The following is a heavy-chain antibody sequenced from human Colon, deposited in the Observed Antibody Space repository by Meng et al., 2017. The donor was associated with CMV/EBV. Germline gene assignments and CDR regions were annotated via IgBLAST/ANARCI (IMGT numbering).Heavy chain of an antibody. J-gene: IGHJ4*02. CDR1: GFNFGDYA. CDR3: AKAGY. Sequence: GESLKISCTTSGFNFGDYAMTWVRQAPGKGLEWVSLIYAGGRSTYYAAAVKGRFTVSRDNSENTVYLEMSSLRAEDTGIYYCAKAGYWGQGTLVTVSS. V-gene: IGHV3-23*03. CDR2: IYAGGRST.